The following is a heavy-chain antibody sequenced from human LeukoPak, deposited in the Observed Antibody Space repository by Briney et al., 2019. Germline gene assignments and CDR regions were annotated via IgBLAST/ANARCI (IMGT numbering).Heavy chain of an antibody. D-gene: IGHD3-22*01. J-gene: IGHJ3*02. CDR1: GFTFSSYG. Sequence: GGSLRLSCAASGFTFSSYGMHWVRQAPGKGLEWVAFIRYDGSNKYYADSVKGRFTISRDNSKNTLYLQMNSLRAEDTAVYYCATLGGYDSSGYGIGAFDIWGQGTMVTVSS. V-gene: IGHV3-30*02. CDR2: IRYDGSNK. CDR3: ATLGGYDSSGYGIGAFDI.